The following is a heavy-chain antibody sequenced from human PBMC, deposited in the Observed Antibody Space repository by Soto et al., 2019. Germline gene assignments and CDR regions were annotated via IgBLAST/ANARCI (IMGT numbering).Heavy chain of an antibody. Sequence: LKISCKGSGYSFTSYWISWVRQMPGKGLEWMGRIDPSDSYTNYSPSFQGHVTISADKSISTAYLQWSSLKASDTAMYYCATPSPYYDFWSGYSPNYYYGMDVWGQGTTVTVSS. CDR2: IDPSDSYT. D-gene: IGHD3-3*01. V-gene: IGHV5-10-1*01. CDR1: GYSFTSYW. J-gene: IGHJ6*02. CDR3: ATPSPYYDFWSGYSPNYYYGMDV.